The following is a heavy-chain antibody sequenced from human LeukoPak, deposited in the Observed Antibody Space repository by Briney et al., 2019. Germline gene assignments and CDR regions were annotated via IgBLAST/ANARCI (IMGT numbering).Heavy chain of an antibody. CDR3: ARGKDDFWSGFYYGMDV. Sequence: GASVKVSCKASGGTFSSYAISWVRQAPGQGLEWMGGITPISGTANYAQKFQGRVTITADESTSTAYMELSSLRSEDTAVYYRARGKDDFWSGFYYGMDVWGQGTTVTVSS. V-gene: IGHV1-69*13. J-gene: IGHJ6*02. CDR2: ITPISGTA. CDR1: GGTFSSYA. D-gene: IGHD3-3*01.